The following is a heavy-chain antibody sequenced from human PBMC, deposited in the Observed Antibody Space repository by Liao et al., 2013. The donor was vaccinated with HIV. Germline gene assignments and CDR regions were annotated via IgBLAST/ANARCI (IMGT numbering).Heavy chain of an antibody. V-gene: IGHV4-4*07. Sequence: QVQLQESGPGLVKPSETLSLTCTVSGGSISSYYWSWIRQPAGKGLEWIGRIYTSGSTNYNPSLKSRVTMSVDTSKNQFSLKLSSVTAADTAVYYCARDYDSSGNYYYYYMDVWGKGTQGHRSP. D-gene: IGHD3-22*01. CDR3: ARDYDSSGNYYYYYMDV. J-gene: IGHJ6*03. CDR1: GGSISSYY. CDR2: IYTSGST.